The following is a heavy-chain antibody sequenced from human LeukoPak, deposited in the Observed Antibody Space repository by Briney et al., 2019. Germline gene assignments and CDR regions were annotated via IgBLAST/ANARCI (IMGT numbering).Heavy chain of an antibody. V-gene: IGHV4-4*07. Sequence: PSEALSLTCSVSGVSISSHYWSWIRQPPGEGLEWIGRIYTSGSTNYNPSLNSRVTISVDKSKNHLSLNLSSVTAADTAFYYCARDWRYCRVGSCSYYFDYWGQGALVTVSS. CDR3: ARDWRYCRVGSCSYYFDY. CDR2: IYTSGST. CDR1: GVSISSHY. D-gene: IGHD2-15*01. J-gene: IGHJ4*02.